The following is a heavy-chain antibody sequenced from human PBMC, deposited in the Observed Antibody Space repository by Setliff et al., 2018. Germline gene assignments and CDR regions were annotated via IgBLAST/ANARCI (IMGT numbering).Heavy chain of an antibody. V-gene: IGHV1-2*06. CDR1: GYSFTDFY. D-gene: IGHD1-1*01. CDR2: LNPRTGGT. Sequence: ASVKVSCKTSGYSFTDFYIHWVRHAPGHGLEWLGRLNPRTGGTNLPQRFQGRVTMTRDTSMKTAFLEMSGLTSDDTAVYYCARDGLGAGMLWGGSGWFDPWGQGTLVTVSS. J-gene: IGHJ5*02. CDR3: ARDGLGAGMLWGGSGWFDP.